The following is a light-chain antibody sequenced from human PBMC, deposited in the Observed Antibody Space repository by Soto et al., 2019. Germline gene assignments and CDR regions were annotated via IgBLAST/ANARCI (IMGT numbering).Light chain of an antibody. CDR2: GAS. J-gene: IGKJ5*01. Sequence: EIVLTQSPGTLSLSPGERATLSCRASQSVSSSYLAWYQQKPGQAPRLLIYGASPRATGIPDRFSGSGSGTDFTLTISRLEPEDFAVYYCQQYGSPITFGQGTRLEIK. V-gene: IGKV3-20*01. CDR1: QSVSSSY. CDR3: QQYGSPIT.